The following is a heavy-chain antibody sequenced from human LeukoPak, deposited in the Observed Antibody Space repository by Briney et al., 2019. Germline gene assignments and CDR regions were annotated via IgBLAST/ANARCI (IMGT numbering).Heavy chain of an antibody. V-gene: IGHV4-38-2*02. CDR2: IYYTGST. J-gene: IGHJ1*01. CDR1: GYSISSGYY. CDR3: ARDYRLTQIQY. D-gene: IGHD1-26*01. Sequence: PSETLSLTCTVSGYSISSGYYWGWIRQPPGKGLEWIGSIYYTGSTYYNPSLKSRVTISVDTSKNQFSLRLSSVTAADTAVYYCARDYRLTQIQYWGQGTLVTVSS.